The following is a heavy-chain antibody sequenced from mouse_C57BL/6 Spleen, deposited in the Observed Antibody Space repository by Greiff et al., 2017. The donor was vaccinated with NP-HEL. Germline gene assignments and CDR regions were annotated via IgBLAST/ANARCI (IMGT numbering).Heavy chain of an antibody. V-gene: IGHV5-6*01. J-gene: IGHJ3*01. CDR2: ISSGGSYT. CDR3: ARIYYDYDGSAY. CDR1: GFTFSSYG. Sequence: VQLQQSGGDLVKPGGSLKLSCPASGFTFSSYGMSWVRQTPDKRLEWVATISSGGSYTYYPDSLKGRFTISRDNAKNTLYLQMSSLKSEDTAMYYCARIYYDYDGSAYWGQGTLVTVSA. D-gene: IGHD2-4*01.